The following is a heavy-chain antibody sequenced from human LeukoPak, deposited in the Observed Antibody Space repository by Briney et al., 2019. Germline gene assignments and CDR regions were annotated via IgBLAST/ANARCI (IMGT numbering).Heavy chain of an antibody. J-gene: IGHJ4*02. CDR3: ARGRGPLTVRVGGYYFDY. V-gene: IGHV4-34*01. Sequence: SETLSLTCAVYGGSFSGYYWSWIRQPPGKGLEWIGEINHSGSTNYNPSLKSRVTISVDTSKNQFSLKLSSVTAADTAVYHCARGRGPLTVRVGGYYFDYWGQGTLVAVSS. CDR1: GGSFSGYY. CDR2: INHSGST. D-gene: IGHD4-11*01.